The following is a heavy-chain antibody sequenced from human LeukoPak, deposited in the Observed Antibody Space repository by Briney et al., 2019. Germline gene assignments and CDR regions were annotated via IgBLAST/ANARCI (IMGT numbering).Heavy chain of an antibody. V-gene: IGHV5-51*01. CDR3: ARQHTYSYGYMEAFDI. CDR1: GYSFTSYW. D-gene: IGHD5-18*01. Sequence: GESLQISCKGSGYSFTSYWIGWVRQMPGKGLEWMGIIYPGDPDTRYSPSFQGQVTISADKSISTAYLQWSSLKASDTAMYYCARQHTYSYGYMEAFDIWGQGTMVTVSS. CDR2: IYPGDPDT. J-gene: IGHJ3*02.